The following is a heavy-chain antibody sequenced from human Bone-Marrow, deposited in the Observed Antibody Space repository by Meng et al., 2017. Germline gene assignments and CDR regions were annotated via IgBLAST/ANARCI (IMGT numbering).Heavy chain of an antibody. V-gene: IGHV4-34*01. CDR2: INHSGST. CDR3: ARVGGMGTNPLEAFDI. J-gene: IGHJ3*02. CDR1: GGSFSGYY. D-gene: IGHD3-3*01. Sequence: SETLSLTCAVYGGSFSGYYWSWIRQPPGKGLEWIGEINHSGSTNYNPSLKSRVTISVDTSKNQFSLKLSSVTAADTAVYYCARVGGMGTNPLEAFDIWGQGTMVTVSS.